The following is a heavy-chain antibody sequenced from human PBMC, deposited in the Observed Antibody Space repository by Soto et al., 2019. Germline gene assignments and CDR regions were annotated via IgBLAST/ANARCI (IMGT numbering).Heavy chain of an antibody. CDR2: IYYSGST. J-gene: IGHJ4*02. CDR3: ATLWCQY. CDR1: GGSLSSSSYY. Sequence: QMQLQESGPGLVKPSATLSLTCPVSGGSLSSSSYYWGWLRQPPGKWLEWIGLIYYSGSTYYNPSLPSRVTISVDPSRNQFSLKLSDGTAADTAVYSCATLWCQYWGRGTLSTVSS. D-gene: IGHD2-21*01. V-gene: IGHV4-39*01.